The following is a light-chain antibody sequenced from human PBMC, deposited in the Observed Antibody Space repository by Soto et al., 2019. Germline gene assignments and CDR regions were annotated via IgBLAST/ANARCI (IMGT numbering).Light chain of an antibody. CDR1: SSDIGGYNY. CDR3: TSFAGNFNVV. V-gene: IGLV2-8*01. Sequence: QSALTQPPSASGSPGQSVTISCTGTSSDIGGYNYVSWYQQPPGKAPKLMICEVTKRPSGVPDRFSGSKSGNTASLTVSGLQAEDEADYYCTSFAGNFNVVFGGGTQLTVL. J-gene: IGLJ2*01. CDR2: EVT.